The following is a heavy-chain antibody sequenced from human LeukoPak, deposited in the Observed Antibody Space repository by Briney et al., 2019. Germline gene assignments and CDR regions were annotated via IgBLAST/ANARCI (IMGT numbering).Heavy chain of an antibody. CDR2: IGGGGVST. CDR3: ARVRGQRGYGSGYFDY. CDR1: GFTFTSYA. J-gene: IGHJ4*02. D-gene: IGHD6-19*01. Sequence: GGSLRLSCAASGFTFTSYAMSWVRQAPGKGLEWVSGIGGGGVSTYYADSVKGRFTISRDNSKNTVYLQMNSLIAEDTAVYFCARVRGQRGYGSGYFDYWGQGTLVTVSS. V-gene: IGHV3-23*01.